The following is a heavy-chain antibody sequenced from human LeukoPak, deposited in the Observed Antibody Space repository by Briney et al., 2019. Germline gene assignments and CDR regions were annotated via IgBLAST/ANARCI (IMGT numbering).Heavy chain of an antibody. CDR2: ISGSGGST. V-gene: IGHV3-23*01. CDR1: GFTFTNVW. D-gene: IGHD6-19*01. Sequence: GGSLRLSCAASGFTFTNVWMSWVRQAPGKGLEWVSAISGSGGSTYYADSVKGRFTISRDNSKNTLYLQMNSLRAEDTAVYYCAKDSRYSSGWHTDTGPEWFDPWGQGTLVTVSS. CDR3: AKDSRYSSGWHTDTGPEWFDP. J-gene: IGHJ5*02.